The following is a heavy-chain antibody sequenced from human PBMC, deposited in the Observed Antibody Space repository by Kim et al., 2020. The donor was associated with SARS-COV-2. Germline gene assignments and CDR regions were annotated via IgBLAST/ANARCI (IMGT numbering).Heavy chain of an antibody. J-gene: IGHJ3*02. V-gene: IGHV3-11*06. D-gene: IGHD3-22*01. CDR3: ARNQYYYDSSGYHDAFDI. Sequence: KGRFTISRDNAKNSLYLLMNSLRAEDTAVYYCARNQYYYDSSGYHDAFDIWGQGTMVTVSS.